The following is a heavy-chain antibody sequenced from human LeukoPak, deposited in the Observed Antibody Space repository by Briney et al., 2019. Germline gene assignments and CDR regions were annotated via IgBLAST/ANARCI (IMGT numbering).Heavy chain of an antibody. D-gene: IGHD5-12*01. CDR3: ARGGMREWLRFFYFDY. J-gene: IGHJ4*02. CDR2: INPNSGGT. V-gene: IGHV1-2*02. Sequence: ASVKVSCKASGYTFTAYYMHWVRQAPGQGLEWMGWINPNSGGTNYAQKFQGRVTMTRDTSISTAYMELSRLRSDDTAVYYCARGGMREWLRFFYFDYWGQGTLVTVSS. CDR1: GYTFTAYY.